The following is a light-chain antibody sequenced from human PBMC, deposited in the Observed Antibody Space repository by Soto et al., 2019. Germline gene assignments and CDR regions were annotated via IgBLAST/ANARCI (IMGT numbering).Light chain of an antibody. CDR3: QSYDSSLSGVV. J-gene: IGLJ2*01. CDR2: EDV. Sequence: QPVLTQPPSVSGAPGQTVTISCTGSSSNIGARYEVHWYQQVPGTAPKLLIYEDVKRPSGIPDRFSGSKSGASASLAITGLLSEDEAEYYCQSYDSSLSGVVFGGGTKLTVL. CDR1: SSNIGARYE. V-gene: IGLV1-40*01.